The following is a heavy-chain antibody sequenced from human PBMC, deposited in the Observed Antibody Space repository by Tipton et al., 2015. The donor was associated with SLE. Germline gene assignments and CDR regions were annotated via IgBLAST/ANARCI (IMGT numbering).Heavy chain of an antibody. CDR1: GFAFSSYG. Sequence: SGFAFSSYGMHWVRQTPDKGLEWVAFIRYDGSDKYYGDSVKGRFTISRDNSKNTVSLQMNSLGIEDTALYYCAKEEYSSSPGYDYWGQGTLVTVSS. CDR2: IRYDGSDK. CDR3: AKEEYSSSPGYDY. J-gene: IGHJ4*02. D-gene: IGHD6-6*01. V-gene: IGHV3-30*02.